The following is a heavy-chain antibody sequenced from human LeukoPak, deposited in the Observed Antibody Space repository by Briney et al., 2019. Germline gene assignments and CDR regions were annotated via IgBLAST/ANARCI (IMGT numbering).Heavy chain of an antibody. D-gene: IGHD2-8*01. J-gene: IGHJ6*03. CDR2: IYHSGST. CDR1: GYSISSGYY. Sequence: PSETLSLTCTVSGYSISSGYYWGWIRQPPGKGLEWIGSIYHSGSTYYNPSLKSRVTISVDTSKNQFSLKLSSVTAADTAVYYCARDRQGYCTNGVCYSAPYYMDVWGKGTTVTVSS. CDR3: ARDRQGYCTNGVCYSAPYYMDV. V-gene: IGHV4-38-2*02.